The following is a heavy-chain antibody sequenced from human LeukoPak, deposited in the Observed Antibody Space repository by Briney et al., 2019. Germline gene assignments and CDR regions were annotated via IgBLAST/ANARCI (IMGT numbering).Heavy chain of an antibody. D-gene: IGHD6-13*01. V-gene: IGHV1-2*02. CDR3: ARDNYSIAAAAGWFDP. CDR1: GYTFTGYY. CDR2: INPNSGGT. Sequence: ASVKVSCKASGYTFTGYYMHWVRQAPGQGLEWMGWINPNSGGTNYAQKFQGRVTMTRDTSISTAYMELSRLRSDDTAVYYCARDNYSIAAAAGWFDPWGQGTLVTVSS. J-gene: IGHJ5*02.